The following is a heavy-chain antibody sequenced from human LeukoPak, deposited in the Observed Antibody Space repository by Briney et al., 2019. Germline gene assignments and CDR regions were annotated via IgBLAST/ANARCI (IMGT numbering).Heavy chain of an antibody. V-gene: IGHV3-33*01. D-gene: IGHD6-19*01. CDR3: AIWYSSGWSFDY. Sequence: GGSLRLSCAASGFTFSSYGMHWVRQAPGKGLEWVAVIWRDGSIENYADSVKGRFTISRDNSKNTLYLQMNSLRAEDTAVYYCAIWYSSGWSFDYWGPGTPVTVSS. CDR1: GFTFSSYG. J-gene: IGHJ4*02. CDR2: IWRDGSIE.